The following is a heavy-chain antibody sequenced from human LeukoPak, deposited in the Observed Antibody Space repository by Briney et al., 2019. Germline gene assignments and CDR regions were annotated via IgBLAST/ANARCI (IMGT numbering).Heavy chain of an antibody. D-gene: IGHD3-3*01. CDR2: INGDGSST. CDR3: ASLRLLEWLDY. Sequence: PGGSLRLSCAASGFTFSSNWMHWVRQAPGKGLVWVSRINGDGSSTNYADSVKGRFTISRGNAKNTLYLQMNSLRAGDTAVYYCASLRLLEWLDYWGQGTLVTVSS. CDR1: GFTFSSNW. V-gene: IGHV3-74*01. J-gene: IGHJ4*02.